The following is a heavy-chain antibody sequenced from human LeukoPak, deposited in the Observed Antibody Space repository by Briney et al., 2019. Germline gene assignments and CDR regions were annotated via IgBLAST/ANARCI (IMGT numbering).Heavy chain of an antibody. D-gene: IGHD5-12*01. J-gene: IGHJ4*02. Sequence: GGSLRLSCAASGFTFSNAWMSWVRQAPGKGLEWVGRIKSKTDGGTTDYAAPVKGRFTISRDDSKNTLYLQMNSLKTEDTAVYYCTKVSGKWLRLDYWGQGTLVTVSS. V-gene: IGHV3-15*01. CDR3: TKVSGKWLRLDY. CDR2: IKSKTDGGTT. CDR1: GFTFSNAW.